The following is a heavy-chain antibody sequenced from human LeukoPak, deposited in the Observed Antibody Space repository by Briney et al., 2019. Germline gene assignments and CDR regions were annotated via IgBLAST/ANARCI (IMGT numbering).Heavy chain of an antibody. V-gene: IGHV4-34*01. CDR2: INHSGST. CDR3: ARRRVVVVPAANPWFDP. CDR1: GGSFSGYC. Sequence: SETLSLTCAVYGGSFSGYCWSWIRQPPGKGLEWIGEINHSGSTNYNPSLKSRVTVSVDATKNKFSLKLSSVTAADTAVYYCARRRVVVVPAANPWFDPWGQGTLVTVSS. J-gene: IGHJ5*02. D-gene: IGHD2-2*01.